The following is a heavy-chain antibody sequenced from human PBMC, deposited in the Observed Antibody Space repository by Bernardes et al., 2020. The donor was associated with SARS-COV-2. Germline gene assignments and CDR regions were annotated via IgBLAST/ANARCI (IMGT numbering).Heavy chain of an antibody. Sequence: GGSLRLSCAASGLTFSSYWMNWVRQAPGKGLEWVANLKQDGSAKFYVDSVKGRFTISRDNAKNSLFLQMNSLRAEDTAVYYCARSGLWSRLDVWGQGTTVTGSS. D-gene: IGHD2-21*01. CDR1: GLTFSSYW. J-gene: IGHJ6*02. V-gene: IGHV3-7*02. CDR3: ARSGLWSRLDV. CDR2: LKQDGSAK.